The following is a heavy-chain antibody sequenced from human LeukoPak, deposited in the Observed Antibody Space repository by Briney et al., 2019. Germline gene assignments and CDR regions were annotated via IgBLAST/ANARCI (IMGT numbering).Heavy chain of an antibody. CDR3: TTGPTRYYTFDI. CDR2: IKSKTDGGTT. CDR1: GFNFSNAW. D-gene: IGHD3-10*01. Sequence: GGSLRLSCAASGFNFSNAWMSWVRQAPGKGLESVGRIKSKTDGGTTDYAAPVKGRFTISGDDSKNTLYLQMNSLKTEDTAVYYCTTGPTRYYTFDIWGQGTTVTVSS. J-gene: IGHJ3*02. V-gene: IGHV3-15*01.